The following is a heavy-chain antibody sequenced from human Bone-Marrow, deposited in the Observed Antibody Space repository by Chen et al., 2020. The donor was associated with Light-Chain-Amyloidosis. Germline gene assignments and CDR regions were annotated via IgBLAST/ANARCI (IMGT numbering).Heavy chain of an antibody. Sequence: QVQLVQSGAEVKKPGSSVKVSCKASGEPLSSYAISWVRQAPGQGLEWVGRIIPMLETTKYAQKFLGRVEITADRSTRTSHLEMTGLTFEDTAIYYCASAPPTTFNVYAMDVWGQGTTVVVSS. V-gene: IGHV1-69*04. J-gene: IGHJ6*02. D-gene: IGHD3-3*02. CDR1: GEPLSSYA. CDR3: ASAPPTTFNVYAMDV. CDR2: IIPMLETT.